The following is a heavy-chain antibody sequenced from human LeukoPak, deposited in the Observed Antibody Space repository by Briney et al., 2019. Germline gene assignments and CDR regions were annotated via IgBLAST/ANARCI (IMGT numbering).Heavy chain of an antibody. V-gene: IGHV1-18*01. Sequence: ASVKVSCKASGYTFTSYGISWVRQAPGQGLEWMGWISAYNGNTNYAQKLQGRVTMPTDTPTSTAYMELRSLRSDDTAVYYCARYSGSYPLFDYWGQGTLVTVSS. D-gene: IGHD1-26*01. CDR1: GYTFTSYG. CDR3: ARYSGSYPLFDY. CDR2: ISAYNGNT. J-gene: IGHJ4*02.